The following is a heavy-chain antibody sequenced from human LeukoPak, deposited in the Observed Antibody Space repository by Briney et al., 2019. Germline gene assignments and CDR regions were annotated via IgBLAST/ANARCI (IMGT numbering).Heavy chain of an antibody. CDR1: GFPFSRYA. V-gene: IGHV3-23*01. J-gene: IGHJ4*02. CDR2: ISGSGGST. Sequence: GGSLRLSCAASGFPFSRYAMSWVRQATGKGVECVSAISGSGGSTYYADSVKGRFTISRDNSKNTLYLQMNSLRAEDTAVYYCAKWDYDILTGPNFDYWGQGTLVTVSS. CDR3: AKWDYDILTGPNFDY. D-gene: IGHD3-9*01.